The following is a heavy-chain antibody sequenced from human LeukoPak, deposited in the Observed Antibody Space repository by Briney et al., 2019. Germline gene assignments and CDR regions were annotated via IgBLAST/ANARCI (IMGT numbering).Heavy chain of an antibody. CDR3: ARVPYSSGWYVIDY. J-gene: IGHJ4*02. D-gene: IGHD6-19*01. CDR2: INPNSGGT. CDR1: GFTFTGYY. V-gene: IGHV1-2*02. Sequence: ASVTVSCKASGFTFTGYYMHWVRQAPGQGLEWMGWINPNSGGTNYAQKFQGSVTMTRDTSVSTAYVELSRLTSDDTAVYYCARVPYSSGWYVIDYWGQGTLVTVSS.